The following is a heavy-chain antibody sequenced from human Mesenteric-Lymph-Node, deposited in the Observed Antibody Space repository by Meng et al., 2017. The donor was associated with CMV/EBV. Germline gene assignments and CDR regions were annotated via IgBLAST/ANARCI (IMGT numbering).Heavy chain of an antibody. Sequence: DTFTRSAISWVRQAPGQGFEWMGGIIPIFGTANYAQKFQGRVAISADKSTNTAYMEVISLRSEDTALYYCTRGSSDCSTPNCPFDYWGQGTLVTVSS. J-gene: IGHJ4*02. CDR3: TRGSSDCSTPNCPFDY. CDR1: DTFTRSA. CDR2: IIPIFGTA. D-gene: IGHD2-2*01. V-gene: IGHV1-69*06.